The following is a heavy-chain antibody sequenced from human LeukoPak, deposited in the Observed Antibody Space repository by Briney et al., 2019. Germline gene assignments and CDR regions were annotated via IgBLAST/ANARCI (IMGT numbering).Heavy chain of an antibody. CDR3: AKDGAWLRFDD. CDR2: ISPGGPT. V-gene: IGHV3-23*01. Sequence: GGSLRLSCAGSGFPFSSHGMNWVRKAPGKGLEWVSGISPGGPTYYADSVKGRFSISRDDSKNTLYLQMKNLRAEDTAVYYCAKDGAWLRFDDWGQGILVSVSS. D-gene: IGHD5-12*01. J-gene: IGHJ4*02. CDR1: GFPFSSHG.